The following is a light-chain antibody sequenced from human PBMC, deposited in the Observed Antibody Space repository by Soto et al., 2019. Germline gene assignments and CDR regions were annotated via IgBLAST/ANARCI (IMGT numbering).Light chain of an antibody. Sequence: DIQMTQSPSSLSASVGDRVTITCRASQSISSYLNWYQQKPGKAPKLLIYAASSLQSGVPSRFSGSGSGTDFTLTISSLQPEDFATYYCQQSYSTPLRFGQGTKGEIK. CDR3: QQSYSTPLR. CDR2: AAS. CDR1: QSISSY. J-gene: IGKJ1*01. V-gene: IGKV1-39*01.